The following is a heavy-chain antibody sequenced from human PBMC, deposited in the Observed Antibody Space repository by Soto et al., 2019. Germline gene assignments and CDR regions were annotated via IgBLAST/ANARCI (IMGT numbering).Heavy chain of an antibody. V-gene: IGHV1-18*01. CDR2: ISAYNGDT. J-gene: IGHJ6*03. CDR3: ARGTNVVAPYYYMDV. Sequence: ASVKVSCKASGYPFISYGISWVRQAPGQGLEWMAWISAYNGDTTYAQNFQGRLTVTRDTPTSTAYMELGSLRSDDTAVYYCARGTNVVAPYYYMDVWGKGTTVTVSS. CDR1: GYPFISYG. D-gene: IGHD2-15*01.